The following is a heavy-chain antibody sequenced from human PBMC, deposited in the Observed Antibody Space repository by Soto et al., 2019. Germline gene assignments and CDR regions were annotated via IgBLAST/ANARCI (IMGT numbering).Heavy chain of an antibody. CDR3: ARAGFSYGHLLF. CDR1: GGPIKTGDYY. Sequence: PSETLSLTCNVSGGPIKTGDYYWNWIRQPPGKGLEWIGYVFYSGATNYSPSLKSRAAISMDTSKNQFSLSLTSVTAADTAVYYCARAGFSYGHLLFWGQGIRVNVSS. V-gene: IGHV4-30-4*01. J-gene: IGHJ4*02. CDR2: VFYSGAT. D-gene: IGHD3-10*01.